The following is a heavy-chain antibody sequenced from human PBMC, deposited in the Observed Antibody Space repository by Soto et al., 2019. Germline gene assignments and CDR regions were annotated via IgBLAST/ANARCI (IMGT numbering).Heavy chain of an antibody. Sequence: GESLKISCKGSGYTFTNYWIGWVRQMPGKGLEWMGIIYPGDSDTKYNPSFQGQVTISADKSITTTYLQWSSPKASDTAIYYCAASIFYYGMDVWGQGTTVTVSS. J-gene: IGHJ6*02. CDR2: IYPGDSDT. V-gene: IGHV5-51*01. CDR3: AASIFYYGMDV. CDR1: GYTFTNYW.